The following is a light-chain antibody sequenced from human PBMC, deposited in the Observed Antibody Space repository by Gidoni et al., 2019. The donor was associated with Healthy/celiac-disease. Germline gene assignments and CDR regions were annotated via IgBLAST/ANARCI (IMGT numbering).Light chain of an antibody. V-gene: IGKV2-28*01. CDR1: QSLLHSNGYNY. CDR2: LGS. Sequence: DIVMTQSQLSLPVTPGEPAAISCRSSQSLLHSNGYNYLDWYLQKPGQSPQLLIYLGSNRASGVPDRFSGSGSGTDFTLKISRVEAEDVGVYYCMQALQTLFXQXTRLEIK. CDR3: MQALQTL. J-gene: IGKJ5*01.